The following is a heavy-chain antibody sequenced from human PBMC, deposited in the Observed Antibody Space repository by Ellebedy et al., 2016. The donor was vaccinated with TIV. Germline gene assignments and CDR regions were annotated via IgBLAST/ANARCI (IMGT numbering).Heavy chain of an antibody. CDR3: ARAGQSATGTGWFPGV. CDR2: SGSGGGT. Sequence: GESLKISCAASGFNFGSNAMSWVRQPPGKGLEWVSGSGSGGGTHYADSVKGRFTISRDNAMNSLSLQMDSLRAEDTAIYFCARAGQSATGTGWFPGVWGQGTLVTVSS. V-gene: IGHV3-23*01. J-gene: IGHJ4*02. CDR1: GFNFGSNA. D-gene: IGHD1-1*01.